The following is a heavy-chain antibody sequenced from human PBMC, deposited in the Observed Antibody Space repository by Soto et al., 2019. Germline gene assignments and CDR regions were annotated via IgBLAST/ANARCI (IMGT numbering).Heavy chain of an antibody. CDR3: ARVGTGYYDSSGSPGAFDI. V-gene: IGHV1-69*13. CDR2: IIPIFGTA. J-gene: IGHJ3*02. D-gene: IGHD3-22*01. Sequence: XSVKVSCKASAGTFSSYAISWVRQAPGQGLEWMGGIIPIFGTANYAQKFQGRVTITADESTSTAYMELSSLRSEDTAVYYCARVGTGYYDSSGSPGAFDIWGQGTMVTVSS. CDR1: AGTFSSYA.